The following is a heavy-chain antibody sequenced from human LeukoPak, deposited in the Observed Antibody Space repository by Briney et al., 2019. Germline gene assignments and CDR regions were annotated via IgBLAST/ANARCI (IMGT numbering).Heavy chain of an antibody. D-gene: IGHD3-22*01. CDR1: GFTFSSYG. CDR3: ARDLPTERYDSSGRGPDV. V-gene: IGHV3-30*03. CDR2: ISYDGSNK. J-gene: IGHJ6*02. Sequence: PGGSLRLSCAASGFTFSSYGMHWVRQAPGKGLEWVAVISYDGSNKYYADSVKGRFTISRDNSKNTLYLQMNSLRAEDTAVYYCARDLPTERYDSSGRGPDVWGQGTTVTVSS.